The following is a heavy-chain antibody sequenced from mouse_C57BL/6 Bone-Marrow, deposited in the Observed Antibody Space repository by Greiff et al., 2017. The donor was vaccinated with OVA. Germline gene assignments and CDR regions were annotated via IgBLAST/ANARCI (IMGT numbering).Heavy chain of an antibody. D-gene: IGHD2-3*01. Sequence: EVQLVESGGGLVQPGGSLSLSCAASGFTFTDYYMSWVRQPPGKALEWLGFIRNKANGYTTEYSASVKGRFTISRDKSQSILYLQMNALRAEDSATYYCARDGYYLYYAMDYWGQGTSVTVSS. CDR1: GFTFTDYY. J-gene: IGHJ4*01. CDR2: IRNKANGYTT. CDR3: ARDGYYLYYAMDY. V-gene: IGHV7-3*01.